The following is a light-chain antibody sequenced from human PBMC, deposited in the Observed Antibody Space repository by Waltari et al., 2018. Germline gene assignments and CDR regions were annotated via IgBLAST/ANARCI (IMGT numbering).Light chain of an antibody. J-gene: IGLJ2*01. Sequence: QPALTQPASVSGAPGQSVSISCHGTSRDGGGYNFVSWYQRLPGKAPTRLIYDAGNRPPEVSNRFSGSNSGDPASLIISGLQADAQADDYCCSYTRVGSLVFGGGTKLTVL. CDR1: SRDGGGYNF. CDR3: CSYTRVGSLV. CDR2: DAG. V-gene: IGLV2-14*03.